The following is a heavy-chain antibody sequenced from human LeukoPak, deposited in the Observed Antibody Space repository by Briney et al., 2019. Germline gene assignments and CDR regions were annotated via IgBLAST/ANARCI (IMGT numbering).Heavy chain of an antibody. V-gene: IGHV4-34*01. CDR3: ARGVYDSSGYYSGLGD. J-gene: IGHJ4*02. Sequence: PGGSLRLSCAASGFTVSSNYMSWIRQPPGKGLEWIGEINHSGSTNYNPSLKSRVTISVDTSKNQFSLKLSSVTAADTAVYYCARGVYDSSGYYSGLGDWGQGTLVTVSS. CDR1: GFTVSSNY. CDR2: INHSGST. D-gene: IGHD3-22*01.